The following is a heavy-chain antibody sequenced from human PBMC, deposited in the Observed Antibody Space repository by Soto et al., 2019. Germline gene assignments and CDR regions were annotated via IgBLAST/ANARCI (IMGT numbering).Heavy chain of an antibody. Sequence: GESLKISCQVSGYAFSSYWIAWVRQMPGKGLEWMGIIYPGDSDTRYSPSFQGQVTISVDKSITTAYLQWSSLKASDTAMYYCARGYCTATICDPWFDPWGQGTLVTVSS. D-gene: IGHD2-8*02. CDR1: GYAFSSYW. CDR2: IYPGDSDT. V-gene: IGHV5-51*01. CDR3: ARGYCTATICDPWFDP. J-gene: IGHJ5*02.